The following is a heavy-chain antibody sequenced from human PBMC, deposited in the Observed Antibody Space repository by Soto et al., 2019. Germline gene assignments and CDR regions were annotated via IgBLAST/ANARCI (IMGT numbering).Heavy chain of an antibody. CDR1: GGSISSSNW. D-gene: IGHD2-15*01. J-gene: IGHJ4*02. CDR3: ARFDVGYCSGGSCYGH. CDR2: IYHSGTT. V-gene: IGHV4-4*02. Sequence: SETLSLTCAVSGGSISSSNWWSWVRQAPGKGLEWIGEIYHSGTTNYNPSLKSRVTISVDKSKNQFSLKLSSVTAADTAVYYCARFDVGYCSGGSCYGHWGQGTLVTVS.